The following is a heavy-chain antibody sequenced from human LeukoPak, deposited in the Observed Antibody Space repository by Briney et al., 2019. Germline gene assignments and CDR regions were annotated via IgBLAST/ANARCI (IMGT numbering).Heavy chain of an antibody. V-gene: IGHV1-46*01. CDR1: GYTFTGNY. CDR2: IYPRDGST. Sequence: ASVTVSCKASGYTFTGNYIHWVRQAPGQGLEWMGMIYPRDGSTSYAQKFQGRVTVTRDTSTSTVHMELSGLRSEDTAVYYCARDHEGFDYWGQGTLVTVSS. J-gene: IGHJ4*02. CDR3: ARDHEGFDY.